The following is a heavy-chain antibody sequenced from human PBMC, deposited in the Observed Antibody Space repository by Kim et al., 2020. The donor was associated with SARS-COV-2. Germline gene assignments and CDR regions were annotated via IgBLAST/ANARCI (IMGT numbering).Heavy chain of an antibody. CDR1: GFTFDDYG. V-gene: IGHV3-20*04. D-gene: IGHD2-15*01. Sequence: GGSLRLSCAASGFTFDDYGMSWVRQAPGKGLEWVSGINWNGGSTGYADSVKGRFTISRDNAKNSLYLQMNSLRAEDTALYYCAREPDIVVVVAATPFFDYWGQGTLVTVSS. CDR3: AREPDIVVVVAATPFFDY. J-gene: IGHJ4*02. CDR2: INWNGGST.